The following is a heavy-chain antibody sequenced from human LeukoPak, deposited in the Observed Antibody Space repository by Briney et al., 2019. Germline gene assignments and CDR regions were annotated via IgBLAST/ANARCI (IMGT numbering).Heavy chain of an antibody. Sequence: VASVKVSCKTSGYPFTTYEINWVRQAAGQGLEWMGWAHPNSGNTAYAQKFQGRVTITRDTSISTTYMELSGLRSDDTAVYFCARGPRNDPWGQETLVTVSS. V-gene: IGHV1-8*01. J-gene: IGHJ5*02. CDR2: AHPNSGNT. CDR1: GYPFTTYE. D-gene: IGHD1-14*01. CDR3: ARGPRNDP.